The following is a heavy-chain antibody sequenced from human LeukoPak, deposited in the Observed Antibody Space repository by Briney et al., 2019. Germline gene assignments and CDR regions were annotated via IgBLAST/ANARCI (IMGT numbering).Heavy chain of an antibody. CDR2: IIPILNNR. D-gene: IGHD5-18*01. Sequence: SVKVSCKASGGTFSNEVFNWVRQAPGQGLEWMGRIIPILNNRDYAQKFQGRLTITADKSTSTAYMELSSLRSDDTAVYYCARDTPGTAVGGIDVWGQGTLVTVSS. CDR3: ARDTPGTAVGGIDV. V-gene: IGHV1-69*04. CDR1: GGTFSNEV. J-gene: IGHJ3*01.